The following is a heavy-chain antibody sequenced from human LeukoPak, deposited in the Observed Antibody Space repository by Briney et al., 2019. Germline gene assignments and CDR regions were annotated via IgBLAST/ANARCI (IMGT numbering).Heavy chain of an antibody. Sequence: ASVKVSCKASGYTFTSYDINWVRQATGQGLEWMGWMNPNSGNTGYAQKFQGRVTMTRNTSISTAYMELSSLRSEDTAVYYCARGYTYYDFWSGYYKGVWFDYWGQGTLGTVSS. D-gene: IGHD3-3*01. CDR3: ARGYTYYDFWSGYYKGVWFDY. V-gene: IGHV1-8*01. J-gene: IGHJ4*02. CDR1: GYTFTSYD. CDR2: MNPNSGNT.